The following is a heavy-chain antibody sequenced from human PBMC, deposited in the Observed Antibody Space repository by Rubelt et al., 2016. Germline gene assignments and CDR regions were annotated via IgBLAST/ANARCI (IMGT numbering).Heavy chain of an antibody. D-gene: IGHD4-17*01. J-gene: IGHJ4*02. CDR2: IYSGGST. V-gene: IGHV3-53*04. CDR1: GFTFDDYA. CDR3: ARGTRYGDYDY. Sequence: EVQLVESGGGLVQPGRSLRLSCAASGFTFDDYAMHWVRQAPGKGLEWVSVIYSGGSTYYADSVKGRFTISRHNSKNTLYLQMNSLRAEDTAVYYCARGTRYGDYDYWGQGTLVTVSS.